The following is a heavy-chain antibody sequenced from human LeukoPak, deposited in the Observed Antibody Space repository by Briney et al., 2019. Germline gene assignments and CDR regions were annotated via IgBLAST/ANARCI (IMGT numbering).Heavy chain of an antibody. CDR1: GFTFSSYA. CDR2: ISYDGSNK. J-gene: IGHJ4*02. CDR3: ALSGPQGQLGYFDY. Sequence: GGSLRLSCAASGFTFSSYAMHWVRQAPGKGLEWVAVISYDGSNKYYADSVKGRFTISRDNSKNTLYLQMNSLRAEDTAVYYCALSGPQGQLGYFDYWGQGTLVTVSS. V-gene: IGHV3-30-3*01. D-gene: IGHD6-13*01.